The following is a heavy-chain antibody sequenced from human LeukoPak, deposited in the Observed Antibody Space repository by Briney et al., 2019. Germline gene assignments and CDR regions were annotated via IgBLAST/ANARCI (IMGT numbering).Heavy chain of an antibody. CDR3: ARLPKGDFWSGYFSGMDV. Sequence: ASVKVSCKASGYTFTSYGISWMRQAPGQGLEWMGWISAYNGNTNYAQKLQGRVTMTTDTSTSTAYMELRSLRSDDTAVYYCARLPKGDFWSGYFSGMDVWGQGTTVTVSS. J-gene: IGHJ6*02. CDR2: ISAYNGNT. CDR1: GYTFTSYG. V-gene: IGHV1-18*01. D-gene: IGHD3-3*01.